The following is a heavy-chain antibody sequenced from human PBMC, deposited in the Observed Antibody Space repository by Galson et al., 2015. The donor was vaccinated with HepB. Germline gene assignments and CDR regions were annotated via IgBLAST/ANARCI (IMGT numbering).Heavy chain of an antibody. J-gene: IGHJ4*02. D-gene: IGHD5-24*01. CDR1: GYTFSEYG. Sequence: SVKVSCKASGYTFSEYGITWVRQAPGQGLEWMGWINMYNGESTYVQKYQGRVTMTTDTSTSTVYMDLRGLRADDTAVYYCARGGMATIGGPTFDSWGQGTLVTVSS. CDR3: ARGGMATIGGPTFDS. V-gene: IGHV1-18*01. CDR2: INMYNGES.